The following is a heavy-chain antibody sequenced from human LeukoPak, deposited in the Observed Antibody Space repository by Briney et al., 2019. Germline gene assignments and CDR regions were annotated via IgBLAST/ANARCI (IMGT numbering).Heavy chain of an antibody. J-gene: IGHJ6*02. CDR2: FDPEDGET. V-gene: IGHV1-24*01. CDR1: GYTLTELS. D-gene: IGHD6-19*01. CDR3: ATDLWLVGDADYYYYGMDV. Sequence: ASVKVSCKVSGYTLTELSMHWVRQAPGEGLEWMGGFDPEDGETIYAQKFHGRVTMTEDTSTDTAYMELSSLRSEDTAVYYCATDLWLVGDADYYYYGMDVWGQGTTVTVSS.